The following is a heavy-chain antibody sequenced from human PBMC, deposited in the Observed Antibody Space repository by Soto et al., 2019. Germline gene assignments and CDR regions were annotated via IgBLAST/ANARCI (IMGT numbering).Heavy chain of an antibody. D-gene: IGHD3-3*01. CDR3: AKDPSTIFGGVMYGSGYDSGFDH. V-gene: IGHV3-30*18. J-gene: IGHJ4*02. CDR2: ISYDGSNK. CDR1: GFTFSSYG. Sequence: GGSLRLSCAASGFTFSSYGMHWVRQAPGKGLEWVAVISYDGSNKYYADSVKGRFTISRDNSKNTLYLQMNSLRAEDTAVYYCAKDPSTIFGGVMYGSGYDSGFDHWGQGTLVTVPS.